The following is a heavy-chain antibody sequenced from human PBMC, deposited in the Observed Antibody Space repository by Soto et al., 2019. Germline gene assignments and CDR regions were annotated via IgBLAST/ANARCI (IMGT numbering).Heavy chain of an antibody. CDR1: GFTFSSYG. V-gene: IGHV3-30*18. CDR2: ISYDGSNK. D-gene: IGHD4-4*01. Sequence: GGSLRLSCAASGFTFSSYGMHWVRQAPGKGLEWVAVISYDGSNKYYADSVKGRFTISRDNSKNTLYLQMNSLRAEDTAVYYCAKDLHYSTRYYFDYWGQGTLVTVSS. J-gene: IGHJ4*02. CDR3: AKDLHYSTRYYFDY.